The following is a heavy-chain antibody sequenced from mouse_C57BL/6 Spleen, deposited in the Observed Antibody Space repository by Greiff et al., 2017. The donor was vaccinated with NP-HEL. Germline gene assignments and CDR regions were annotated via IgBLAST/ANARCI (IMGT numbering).Heavy chain of an antibody. CDR2: IDPETGGT. Sequence: VQLQQSGAELVRPGASVTLSCKASGYTFTDYEMHWVKQTPVHGLEWIGAIDPETGGTAYNQKFKGKAILTADKSSSTAYMELRSLTSEDSAVYYCVNYYGSSLPLYYYAMDYWGQGTSVTVSS. CDR1: GYTFTDYE. V-gene: IGHV1-15*01. CDR3: VNYYGSSLPLYYYAMDY. J-gene: IGHJ4*01. D-gene: IGHD1-1*01.